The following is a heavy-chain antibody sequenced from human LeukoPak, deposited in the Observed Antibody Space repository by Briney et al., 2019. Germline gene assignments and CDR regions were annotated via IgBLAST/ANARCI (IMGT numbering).Heavy chain of an antibody. J-gene: IGHJ6*03. V-gene: IGHV4-59*12. CDR1: GGSISSYY. Sequence: SETLSLTCTVSGGSISSYYWSWIRQPPGKGLEWIAYIYYTGSTNYNPSLKSRVTISVDTPKNQFSLKLSSVTAADTAVYYCAREGYYYYYMDVWGKGTTVTISS. CDR2: IYYTGST. CDR3: AREGYYYYYMDV.